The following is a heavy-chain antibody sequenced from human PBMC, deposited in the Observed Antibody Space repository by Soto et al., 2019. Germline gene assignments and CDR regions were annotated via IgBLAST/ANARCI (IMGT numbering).Heavy chain of an antibody. Sequence: QVQLVQSGAEVREPGASVKVSCKASGYTFTNYGVSWVRQAPGQGLEWMGWIGGYKGNTNYAQKLQGRVTLPTDTSTSTAYVELRSLRSDDTAVYYCAPHTLDTGMPSGYWGQGTLVTVSS. CDR3: APHTLDTGMPSGY. V-gene: IGHV1-18*01. J-gene: IGHJ4*02. D-gene: IGHD5-18*01. CDR1: GYTFTNYG. CDR2: IGGYKGNT.